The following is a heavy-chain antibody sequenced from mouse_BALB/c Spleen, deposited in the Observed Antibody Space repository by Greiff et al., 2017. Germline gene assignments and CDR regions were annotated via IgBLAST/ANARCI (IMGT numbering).Heavy chain of an antibody. CDR3: ARDGVVALYYYAMDY. V-gene: IGHV2-9*02. CDR1: GFSLTSYG. CDR2: IWAGGST. D-gene: IGHD1-1*01. J-gene: IGHJ4*01. Sequence: VAPSQSLSITCTVSGFSLTSYGVHWVRQPPGKGLEWLGVIWAGGSTNYNSALMSRLSISKDNSKSQVFLKMNSLQTDDTAMYYCARDGVVALYYYAMDYWGQGTSVTVSS.